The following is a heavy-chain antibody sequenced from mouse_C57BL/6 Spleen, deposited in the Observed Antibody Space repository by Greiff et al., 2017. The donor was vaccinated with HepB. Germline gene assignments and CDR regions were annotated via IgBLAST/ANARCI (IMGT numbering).Heavy chain of an antibody. J-gene: IGHJ2*01. CDR3: ARRGDGYWDYFDY. Sequence: VQLQQSGAELVMPGASVKLSCKASGYTFTSYWMHWVKQRPGQGLEWIGEIDPSDSYTNYNQKFKGKSTLTVDKSSSTAYMQLSSLTSEDSAVYYCARRGDGYWDYFDYWGQGTTRTVSS. V-gene: IGHV1-69*01. D-gene: IGHD2-3*01. CDR2: IDPSDSYT. CDR1: GYTFTSYW.